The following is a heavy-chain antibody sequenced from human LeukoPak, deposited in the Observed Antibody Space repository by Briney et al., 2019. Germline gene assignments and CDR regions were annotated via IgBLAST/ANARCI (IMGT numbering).Heavy chain of an antibody. V-gene: IGHV4-34*01. J-gene: IGHJ4*02. CDR3: ARSRSPPDVVVVAATDSYFDY. D-gene: IGHD2-15*01. Sequence: PSETLSLTCAVYGGSFSGFYWSWIRQPPGKGLEWIGEINHSGSTNYNPSLKSRVTISVDTSKNQFSLKLSSVTAADTAVYYCARSRSPPDVVVVAATDSYFDYWGQGTLVTVSS. CDR1: GGSFSGFY. CDR2: INHSGST.